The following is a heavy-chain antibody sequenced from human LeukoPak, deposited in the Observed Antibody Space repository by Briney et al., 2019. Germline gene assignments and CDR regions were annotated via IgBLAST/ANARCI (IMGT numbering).Heavy chain of an antibody. CDR3: ARGVRVGPTDNWFDP. CDR1: GVSISDSSYS. CDR2: IYNSGST. J-gene: IGHJ5*02. Sequence: SETLSLTCSVSGVSISDSSYSWGWIRQPPGEGLEWIGTIYNSGSTSYTPSLKSRGTISVDTSKNQFFLKLPSVTAADTAVYYCARGVRVGPTDNWFDPWGQGTLVPVSS. D-gene: IGHD1-26*01. V-gene: IGHV4-39*01.